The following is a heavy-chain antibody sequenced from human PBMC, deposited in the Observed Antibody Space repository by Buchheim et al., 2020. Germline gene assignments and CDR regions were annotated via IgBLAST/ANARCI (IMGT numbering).Heavy chain of an antibody. CDR1: GYTFTGYY. CDR2: INPNSGGT. V-gene: IGHV1-2*04. Sequence: QVQLVQSGAEVKKPGASVKVSCKASGYTFTGYYMHWVRQAPGQGLEWMGWINPNSGGTNYAPKFQGWVTMTRDTSISTAYMELSRLRSDDTAVYYCARDRPLGYCSSTSCYKTEDYYYYYGMDVWGQGTT. J-gene: IGHJ6*02. CDR3: ARDRPLGYCSSTSCYKTEDYYYYYGMDV. D-gene: IGHD2-2*02.